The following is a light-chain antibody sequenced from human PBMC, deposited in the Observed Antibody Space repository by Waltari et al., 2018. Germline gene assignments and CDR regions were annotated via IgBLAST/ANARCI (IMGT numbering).Light chain of an antibody. Sequence: YDLTQPLSVSVSPGQTATITCSGDVLAEIYVRWFQQKPGQAPTLILYKDTERPAGIPDPFSGSSSGSTVTLTVRGALLEDEADYHCHAAADDNWFFGGGTKLTVL. V-gene: IGLV3-27*01. CDR1: VLAEIY. CDR3: HAAADDNWF. CDR2: KDT. J-gene: IGLJ2*01.